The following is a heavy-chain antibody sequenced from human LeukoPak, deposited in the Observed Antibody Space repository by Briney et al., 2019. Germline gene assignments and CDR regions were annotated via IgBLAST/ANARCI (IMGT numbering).Heavy chain of an antibody. D-gene: IGHD3-10*01. J-gene: IGHJ3*02. CDR3: ARQSYDHVLRGVIRGALDI. CDR1: GFSFSSYS. CDR2: ISSSSSYI. Sequence: KPGGSLGLSCAASGFSFSSYSMKWVRQAPGKGLEWVSFISSSSSYIYYADSVKGRFTISRDSAKNSLFLQMHSLRAEDTAVYYCARQSYDHVLRGVIRGALDIWGQGTMVTVSS. V-gene: IGHV3-21*01.